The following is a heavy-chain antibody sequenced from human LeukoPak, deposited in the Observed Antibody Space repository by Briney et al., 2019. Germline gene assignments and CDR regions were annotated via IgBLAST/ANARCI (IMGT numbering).Heavy chain of an antibody. CDR2: ISQDGGEK. CDR1: GFTFSSYA. V-gene: IGHV3-7*01. D-gene: IGHD1-14*01. Sequence: SGGSLRLSCAASGFTFSSYAMSWVRQAPGKGLEWVAHISQDGGEKYYADSVKGRFTISRDNTKNSLFLHAHSLRAEDTAVYYCARDSYRALEYWGQGALVTVSS. CDR3: ARDSYRALEY. J-gene: IGHJ4*02.